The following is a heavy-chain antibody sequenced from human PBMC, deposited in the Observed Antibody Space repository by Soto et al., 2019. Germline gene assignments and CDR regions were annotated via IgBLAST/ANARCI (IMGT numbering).Heavy chain of an antibody. V-gene: IGHV3-48*03. CDR2: ISYTGSTI. Sequence: GGSLRLSCAASGFTFSNYEMNWVRQTPGKGLEWVSYISYTGSTIYYADSVRGRFTISRDNSKNSLYLQMNSLRVDDTAVYYCARTRGYSDYDLDYWGQGTLVTVSS. D-gene: IGHD5-12*01. J-gene: IGHJ4*02. CDR3: ARTRGYSDYDLDY. CDR1: GFTFSNYE.